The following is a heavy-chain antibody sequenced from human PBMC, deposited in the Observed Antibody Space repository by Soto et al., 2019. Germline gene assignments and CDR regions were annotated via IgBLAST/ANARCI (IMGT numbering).Heavy chain of an antibody. Sequence: LRLSCTASGFTFGDYAMSWVRQAPGKGLEWVGFIRSKAYGGTTEYAASVKGRFTISRDDSKSIAYLQMNSLKTEDTAMYYCTRDASYSSSWYARYYYYGMDVWGQGTTVTVSS. CDR1: GFTFGDYA. V-gene: IGHV3-49*04. CDR2: IRSKAYGGTT. CDR3: TRDASYSSSWYARYYYYGMDV. J-gene: IGHJ6*02. D-gene: IGHD6-13*01.